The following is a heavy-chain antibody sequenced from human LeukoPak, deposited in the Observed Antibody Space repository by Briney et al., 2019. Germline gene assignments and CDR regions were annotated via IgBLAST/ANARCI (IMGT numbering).Heavy chain of an antibody. D-gene: IGHD2-21*01. CDR2: IYYSGST. CDR3: AREAQFPFHAFDT. CDR1: GGSISSYY. V-gene: IGHV4-59*01. J-gene: IGHJ3*02. Sequence: SETLSLTCTVSGGSISSYYWSWVRQPPGKGLEWIGYIYYSGSTNYNPSLKSRVTISVDTSKNQFSLKLSSVTAADTAVYYCAREAQFPFHAFDTWGQGTMVTVSS.